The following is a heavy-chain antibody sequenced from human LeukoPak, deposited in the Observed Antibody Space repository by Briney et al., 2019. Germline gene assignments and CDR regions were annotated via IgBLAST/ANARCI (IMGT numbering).Heavy chain of an antibody. Sequence: GGSLRLSCAASGFPFSNHYMFWLRQAPGKGLEWVSYISSSGSYTIYANSVKGRFTISRDNARNSLYLQMNSLTAEDMAVYYCARGMYHYYHDMDVWGQGTTVTVSS. D-gene: IGHD2-2*01. CDR3: ARGMYHYYHDMDV. J-gene: IGHJ6*02. V-gene: IGHV3-11*05. CDR1: GFPFSNHY. CDR2: ISSSGSYT.